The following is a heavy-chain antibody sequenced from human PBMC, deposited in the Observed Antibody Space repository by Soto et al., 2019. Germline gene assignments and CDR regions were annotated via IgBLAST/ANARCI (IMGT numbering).Heavy chain of an antibody. J-gene: IGHJ6*03. CDR1: GYTFTSYD. CDR3: ARSVGIVATISTGPSHYYYYYYMDV. Sequence: ASVKVSCKASGYTFTSYDINWVRQATGQGLEWMGWMNPNSGNTGYAQKFQGRVTMTRNTSISTAYMELSSLRSEDTAVYYCARSVGIVATISTGPSHYYYYYYMDVWGKGTTVTVSS. V-gene: IGHV1-8*01. CDR2: MNPNSGNT. D-gene: IGHD5-12*01.